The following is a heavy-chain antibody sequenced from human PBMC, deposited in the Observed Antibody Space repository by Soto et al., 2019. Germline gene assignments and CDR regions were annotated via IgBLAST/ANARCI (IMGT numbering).Heavy chain of an antibody. CDR2: ISSGSKNI. J-gene: IGHJ4*02. CDR3: AREDILGVRSFDY. Sequence: GGSLRLSCAASGFTFSGYSVNWVRQAPGKGLEWVSHISSGSKNIYYAESVKGRFTVSRDNARNSQFLQMNSLRDEDTAVYYCAREDILGVRSFDYWGQGTLVTVSS. CDR1: GFTFSGYS. V-gene: IGHV3-48*02. D-gene: IGHD3-9*01.